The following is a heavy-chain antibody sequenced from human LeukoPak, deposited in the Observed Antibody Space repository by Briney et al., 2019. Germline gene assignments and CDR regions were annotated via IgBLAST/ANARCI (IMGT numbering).Heavy chain of an antibody. CDR2: IYTSGST. CDR1: GGSISSYY. D-gene: IGHD2-15*01. Sequence: PSETLSLTCTVSGGSISSYYWSWIRQPPGKGLEWIGYIYTSGSTNYNPSLKSRVTISVDTSKNQFSLKLSSVTAADTAVYYCARLYCSVGSCYFDYWGQGTLVTVSS. CDR3: ARLYCSVGSCYFDY. V-gene: IGHV4-4*09. J-gene: IGHJ4*02.